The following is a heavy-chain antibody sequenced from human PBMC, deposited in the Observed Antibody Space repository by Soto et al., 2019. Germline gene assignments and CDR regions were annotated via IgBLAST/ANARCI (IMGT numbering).Heavy chain of an antibody. D-gene: IGHD3-10*01. CDR1: GGSISSSSYY. CDR3: ARHSNYYGSGSTDFDY. V-gene: IGHV4-39*01. CDR2: IYYSGST. Sequence: SETLSLTCTVSGGSISSSSYYWGWIRQPPGKGLEWIGSIYYSGSTYYNPSLKSRVTISVDTSKNQFSLKLSSVTAADKAVYYFARHSNYYGSGSTDFDYWGQGTLVTVSS. J-gene: IGHJ4*02.